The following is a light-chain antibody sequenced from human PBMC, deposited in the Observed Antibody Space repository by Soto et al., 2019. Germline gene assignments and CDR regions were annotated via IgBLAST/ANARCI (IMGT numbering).Light chain of an antibody. CDR3: QQYNNWPPIT. CDR1: QYVSSN. J-gene: IGKJ5*01. CDR2: GAS. Sequence: EIVLTHSPATLSLSPWEIATLSCRASQYVSSNLAWYQQKPGQAPRLLIYGASTRATGIPARFSGSGSGTEFTLTISSLQSEDFAVYYCQQYNNWPPITFGQGTRLEIK. V-gene: IGKV3-15*01.